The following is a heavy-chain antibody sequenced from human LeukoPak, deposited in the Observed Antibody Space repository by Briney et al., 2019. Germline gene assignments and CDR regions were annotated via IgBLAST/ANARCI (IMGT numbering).Heavy chain of an antibody. D-gene: IGHD1-26*01. CDR1: GGSFSGYY. CDR2: INHSGST. CDR3: ARVRSGSYGYYYMDV. J-gene: IGHJ6*03. Sequence: SETLSLTCAVYGGSFSGYYWSWIRQPPGKGLEWIGEINHSGSTNYNPSLKSRVTISVDTSKNQFSLTLSSVTAADTAVYYCARVRSGSYGYYYMDVWGKGTTVTVSS. V-gene: IGHV4-34*01.